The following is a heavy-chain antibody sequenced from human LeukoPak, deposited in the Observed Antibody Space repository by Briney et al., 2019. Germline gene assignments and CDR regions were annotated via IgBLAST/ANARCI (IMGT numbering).Heavy chain of an antibody. V-gene: IGHV4-59*01. J-gene: IGHJ4*02. Sequence: SETLSLTCTVSGGSISSYYWSWIRQPPGKGLEWIGYIYYSGSTNYNPSLKSRVTISVDMSKNQFSLKLSSVTAADTAVYYCATVALEDYGDYRVDYWGQGTLVTVSS. D-gene: IGHD4-17*01. CDR2: IYYSGST. CDR3: ATVALEDYGDYRVDY. CDR1: GGSISSYY.